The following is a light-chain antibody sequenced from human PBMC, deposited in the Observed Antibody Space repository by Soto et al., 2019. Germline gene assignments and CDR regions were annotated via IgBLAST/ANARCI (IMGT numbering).Light chain of an antibody. J-gene: IGKJ1*01. CDR2: AAS. CDR1: QSISSH. Sequence: RASQSISSHLAWYQQKPGQAPRLLIYAASVRATDTPDRFSGSGSGTDFTVTISRLEPEDFAVYYCQQYGSSPRTFGQGTKVDIK. V-gene: IGKV3-20*01. CDR3: QQYGSSPRT.